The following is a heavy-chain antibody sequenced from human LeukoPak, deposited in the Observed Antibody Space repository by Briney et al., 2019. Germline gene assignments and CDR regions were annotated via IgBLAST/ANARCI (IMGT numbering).Heavy chain of an antibody. CDR3: TTDAGYDYVWGSFLHNYYFDS. CDR1: GFTFSSYG. J-gene: IGHJ4*02. V-gene: IGHV3-15*01. CDR2: IKSKTDGGTT. Sequence: PGGSLRLSCAASGFTFSSYGMHWVRQAPGKGLEWVDRIKSKTDGGTTDYAAPVKGRFTISRDDSKNTLYLQMNSLITEDTAVYYCTTDAGYDYVWGSFLHNYYFDSWGQGTLVTVSS. D-gene: IGHD3-16*01.